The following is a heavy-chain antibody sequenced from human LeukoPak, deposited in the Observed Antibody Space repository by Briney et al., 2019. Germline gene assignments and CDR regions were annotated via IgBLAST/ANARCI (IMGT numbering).Heavy chain of an antibody. D-gene: IGHD2-2*01. J-gene: IGHJ4*02. CDR2: VSDDGNDI. CDR1: GFTFRTYP. V-gene: IGHV3-30*18. Sequence: GGSLGLSCTASGFTFRTYPMHWVRQAPGKGLEWVTVVSDDGNDIYYTDSVKGRFTISRDNSKNTLFLQMNSLRADDTAVYYCAKDLQATSADYYFDYWGQGTLVTVSS. CDR3: AKDLQATSADYYFDY.